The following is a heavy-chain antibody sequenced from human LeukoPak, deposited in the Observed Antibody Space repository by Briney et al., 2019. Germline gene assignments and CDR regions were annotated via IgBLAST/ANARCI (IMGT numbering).Heavy chain of an antibody. V-gene: IGHV3-23*01. CDR2: ICDSGNT. Sequence: PGGSLRLSCAASGFTLSSYAMSWVRQAPGKGLEWVSAICDSGNTYHADAVKGRLTISRDSSKNTLFLQMNKLRREDDAVDDCARAPVPTCRGAYCYPFDYWGQGTLVTVSS. D-gene: IGHD2-21*01. J-gene: IGHJ4*02. CDR1: GFTLSSYA. CDR3: ARAPVPTCRGAYCYPFDY.